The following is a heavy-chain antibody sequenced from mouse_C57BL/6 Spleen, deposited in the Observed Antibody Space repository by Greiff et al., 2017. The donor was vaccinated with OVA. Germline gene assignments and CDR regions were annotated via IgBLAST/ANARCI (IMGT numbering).Heavy chain of an antibody. V-gene: IGHV5-4*01. D-gene: IGHD2-1*01. J-gene: IGHJ1*03. CDR2: ISDGGSYT. CDR3: ARDRGNYEYFDV. Sequence: EVKLVESGGGLVKPGGSLKLSCAASGFTFSSYAMSWVRQTPEKRLEWVATISDGGSYTYYPDNVKGRFTISRDNAKNNLYLQMSHLKSEDTAMYYCARDRGNYEYFDVWGTGTTVTVSS. CDR1: GFTFSSYA.